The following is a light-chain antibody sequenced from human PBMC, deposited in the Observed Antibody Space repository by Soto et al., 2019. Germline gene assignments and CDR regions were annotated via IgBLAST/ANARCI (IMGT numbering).Light chain of an antibody. CDR3: SSYTSSNNLV. J-gene: IGLJ2*01. Sequence: QSGLTQPASVSGSPGQSITISCTGTSLDVGGYNYVSWYQQHPGKAPKLMIYEVSNRPSGVSHRFSGSKSGNTASLTISGLQAEDEADYYCSSYTSSNNLVFGGGTKLTVL. CDR2: EVS. CDR1: SLDVGGYNY. V-gene: IGLV2-14*01.